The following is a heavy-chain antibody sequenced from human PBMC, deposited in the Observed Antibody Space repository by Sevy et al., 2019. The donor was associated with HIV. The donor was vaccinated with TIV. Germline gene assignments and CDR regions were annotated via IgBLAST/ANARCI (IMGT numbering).Heavy chain of an antibody. Sequence: SETLSLTCTVSGGSISSSSYYWGWIRQPPGKGLEWIGSIYYSGSTYYNPSLKSRVTISVDTSKNQFSLKLSSVTAADTAVYYCVSLRFLEWLLFSRYYYGMDVWGQGTTVTVSS. CDR3: VSLRFLEWLLFSRYYYGMDV. CDR2: IYYSGST. CDR1: GGSISSSSYY. D-gene: IGHD3-3*01. J-gene: IGHJ6*02. V-gene: IGHV4-39*01.